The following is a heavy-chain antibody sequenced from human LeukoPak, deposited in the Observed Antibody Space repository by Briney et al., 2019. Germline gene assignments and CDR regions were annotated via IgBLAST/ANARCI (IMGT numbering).Heavy chain of an antibody. CDR3: ARGRYYYDSSGYYGSAFDI. CDR2: VYYSGST. J-gene: IGHJ3*02. CDR1: GGSISSSRYY. Sequence: SETLSLTCTVSGGSISSSRYYWGWIRQAPGKGLEWIGSVYYSGSTYYNPSLKSRVTISVDTSKNQFSLKLSSVTAADTAVYYCARGRYYYDSSGYYGSAFDIWGQGTMVTVSS. V-gene: IGHV4-39*01. D-gene: IGHD3-22*01.